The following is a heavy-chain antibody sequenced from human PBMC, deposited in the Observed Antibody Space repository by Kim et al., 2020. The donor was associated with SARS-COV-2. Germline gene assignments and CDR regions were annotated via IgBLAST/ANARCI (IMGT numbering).Heavy chain of an antibody. CDR2: INHSGST. CDR1: GGSFSGYY. D-gene: IGHD3-10*01. J-gene: IGHJ6*02. V-gene: IGHV4-34*01. CDR3: ARGKVRGVIIYYGMDV. Sequence: SETLSLTCAVYGGSFSGYYWSWIRQPPGKGLEWIGEINHSGSTNYNPSLKSRVTISVDTSKNQFSLKLSSVTAADTAVYYCARGKVRGVIIYYGMDVWGQGTTVTVSS.